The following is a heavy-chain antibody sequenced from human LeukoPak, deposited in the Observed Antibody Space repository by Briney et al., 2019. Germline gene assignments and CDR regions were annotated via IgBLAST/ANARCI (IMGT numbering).Heavy chain of an antibody. Sequence: SETLSLTCAVYGGSFSGYYWNWIRQPPGKGLEWIGEINHSGSTNYNPSLKSRVTISVDTPKNQFSLKLSSMTAADTAVYYCARPLGYYYDSSGSYAFDIWGQGTMVTVSS. CDR3: ARPLGYYYDSSGSYAFDI. J-gene: IGHJ3*02. CDR2: INHSGST. V-gene: IGHV4-34*01. D-gene: IGHD3-22*01. CDR1: GGSFSGYY.